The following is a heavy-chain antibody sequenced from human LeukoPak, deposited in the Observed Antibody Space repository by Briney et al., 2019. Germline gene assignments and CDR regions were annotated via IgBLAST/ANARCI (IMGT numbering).Heavy chain of an antibody. CDR1: GGSFSGYY. V-gene: IGHV4-34*01. CDR3: ARQGRGYGGNSDY. CDR2: INHSGST. Sequence: PSETLSLTCAVYGGSFSGYYWSWIRQPPGKGLEWIGEINHSGSTNYNPSLKSRVTISVDTSKNQFSLKLSSVTAADTAVYYCARQGRGYGGNSDYWGQGTLVTVSS. D-gene: IGHD4-23*01. J-gene: IGHJ4*02.